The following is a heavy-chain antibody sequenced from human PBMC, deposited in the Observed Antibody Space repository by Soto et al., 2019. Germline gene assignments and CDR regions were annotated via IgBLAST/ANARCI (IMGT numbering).Heavy chain of an antibody. CDR1: GGTFSSYA. Sequence: QVQLVQSGAEVKKPGSSVKVSCKASGGTFSSYAISWVRQAPGQGLEWMGGIIPIFGTANYAQKFQGRVTITADEATSTAYMELSSLRSEDTAVYYCARVPFNGYGDYGGAKVGWFDPWGQGTLVTVSS. CDR3: ARVPFNGYGDYGGAKVGWFDP. J-gene: IGHJ5*02. V-gene: IGHV1-69*01. D-gene: IGHD4-17*01. CDR2: IIPIFGTA.